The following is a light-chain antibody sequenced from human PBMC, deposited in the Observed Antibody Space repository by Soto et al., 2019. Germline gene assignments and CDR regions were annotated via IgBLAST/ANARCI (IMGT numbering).Light chain of an antibody. CDR1: HSVTSRY. Sequence: EIVLTQSPGTLSLSPGERATLSCGASHSVTSRYLAWYQQKPGQAPRLLIYGASNRATGIPERFSGSGSGTDFTLTISSLEPEDFAVYYCQQYGTSPITFGQGTRLEIK. J-gene: IGKJ5*01. CDR3: QQYGTSPIT. V-gene: IGKV3-20*01. CDR2: GAS.